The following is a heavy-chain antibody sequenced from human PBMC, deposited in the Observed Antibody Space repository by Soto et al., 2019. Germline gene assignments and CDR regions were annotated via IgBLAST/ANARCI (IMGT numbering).Heavy chain of an antibody. V-gene: IGHV4-59*12. CDR2: IYYSGCT. Sequence: SETLSLTCTVSGGSISSYYWSWIRQPPGKGLEWIGYIYYSGCTNYNPSLKSRVTISVDTSKNQFSLKLSSVTAADTVVYHCARIWNDGLGDVWGQGITVTVS. CDR3: ARIWNDGLGDV. J-gene: IGHJ6*02. CDR1: GGSISSYY. D-gene: IGHD1-1*01.